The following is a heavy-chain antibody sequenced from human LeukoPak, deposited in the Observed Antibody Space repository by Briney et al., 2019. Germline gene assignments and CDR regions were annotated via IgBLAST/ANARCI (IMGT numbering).Heavy chain of an antibody. Sequence: GGSLRLSCAASGFTFNTYTMNWVRQAPGKGLEWVSSITASSTAIYSADSVKGRFTISRDNAKNFLYLQMNSLRTEDTAVYYCARYCSSISCSSYYYYYMDVWGKGTTVTVSS. CDR3: ARYCSSISCSSYYYYYMDV. CDR2: ITASSTAI. D-gene: IGHD2-2*01. J-gene: IGHJ6*03. V-gene: IGHV3-21*01. CDR1: GFTFNTYT.